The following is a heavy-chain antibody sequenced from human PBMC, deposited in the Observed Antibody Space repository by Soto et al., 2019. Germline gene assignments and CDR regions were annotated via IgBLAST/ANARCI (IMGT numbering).Heavy chain of an antibody. CDR1: GYTFTGYY. D-gene: IGHD2-15*01. CDR3: ARGGYCSGGSCSENWFDP. J-gene: IGHJ5*02. Sequence: QVQLVQSGAEVKKPGASVKVSCKASGYTFTGYYMHWVRQAPGQGLEWMGWINPNSGGTNYAQKFQGWVTMTRDKSISTAYKELSRLRSDDTAVYYCARGGYCSGGSCSENWFDPWGQGTLVTVSS. CDR2: INPNSGGT. V-gene: IGHV1-2*04.